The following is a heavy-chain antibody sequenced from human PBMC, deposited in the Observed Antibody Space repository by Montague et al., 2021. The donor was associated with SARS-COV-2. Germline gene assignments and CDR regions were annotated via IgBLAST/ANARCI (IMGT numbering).Heavy chain of an antibody. CDR1: GGSFSDYH. CDR2: INYGGST. D-gene: IGHD1-1*01. Sequence: SETLSLTCAVYGGSFSDYHWTWIRQSPGGGLEWIGQINYGGSTKYNSYLRIRVTISIDTSKNQFSLKLTSVTAADTAVYYCARGAPGYWGQGTLVTVSS. J-gene: IGHJ4*02. CDR3: ARGAPGY. V-gene: IGHV4-34*01.